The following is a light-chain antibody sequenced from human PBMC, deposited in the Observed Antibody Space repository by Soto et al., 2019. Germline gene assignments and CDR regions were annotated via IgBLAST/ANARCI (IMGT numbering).Light chain of an antibody. J-gene: IGKJ3*01. CDR3: QKYGRSPFT. Sequence: EIVLTQSPGTLSLSPGERATLSCRASQSVSSNNLAWYQQRPGQAPRVVIYGAPTRATGIPARFSGSGSGTDFTLTISRLEPEDFAVYYCQKYGRSPFTFGPGTKVDIK. CDR2: GAP. V-gene: IGKV3-20*01. CDR1: QSVSSNN.